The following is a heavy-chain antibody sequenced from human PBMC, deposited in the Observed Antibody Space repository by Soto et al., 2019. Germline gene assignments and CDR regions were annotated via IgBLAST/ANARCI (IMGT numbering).Heavy chain of an antibody. CDR1: GGSITSGGYY. Sequence: PSVTLSLTCTVSGGSITSGGYYWSWIRQPPGKGLERIGYIYYSGSTNYNPSLKSRVTISVDTSKNQFSLKLSSVTAADTAVYYRAREGPXGDFWSGYSPYYYGMDVWGQGTTVTVSS. D-gene: IGHD3-3*01. V-gene: IGHV4-61*08. CDR3: AREGPXGDFWSGYSPYYYGMDV. CDR2: IYYSGST. J-gene: IGHJ6*02.